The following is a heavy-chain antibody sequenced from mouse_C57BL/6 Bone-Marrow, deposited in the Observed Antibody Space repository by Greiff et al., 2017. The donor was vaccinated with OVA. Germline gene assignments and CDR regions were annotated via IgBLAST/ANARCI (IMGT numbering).Heavy chain of an antibody. V-gene: IGHV1-42*01. Sequence: EVQLQQSGPELVKPGASVKISCKASGYSFTGYYMNWVKQSPEKSLEWIGEINPSTGGTTYNQKFKAKATLTVDKSSSTAYMQLKSLTSEDAAVYYGARSGDSSGYALTYWGQGTTLTVSS. D-gene: IGHD3-2*02. CDR2: INPSTGGT. CDR1: GYSFTGYY. CDR3: ARSGDSSGYALTY. J-gene: IGHJ2*01.